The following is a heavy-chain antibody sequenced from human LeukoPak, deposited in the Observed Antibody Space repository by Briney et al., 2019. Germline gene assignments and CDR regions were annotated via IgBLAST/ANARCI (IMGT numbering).Heavy chain of an antibody. CDR2: INHSGST. D-gene: IGHD6-13*01. J-gene: IGHJ3*01. CDR1: GGSFSDYS. V-gene: IGHV4-34*01. Sequence: PSETLSLTCAVYGGSFSDYSWTWIRQPPGKGLEWIGEINHSGSTNYNPSLKSRITISVDTSKSQFSLRLSSVTAADTAVYFCARDRGSSWYVSDAFDLWGQGTMVTVSS. CDR3: ARDRGSSWYVSDAFDL.